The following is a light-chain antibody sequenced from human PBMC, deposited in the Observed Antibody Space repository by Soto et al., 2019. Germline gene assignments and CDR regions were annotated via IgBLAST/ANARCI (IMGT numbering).Light chain of an antibody. Sequence: EIVLTQSPGTLSLSPGEIATLSCIAIHIINXNYLAWYQQKPGQAPRLLIYDASSRATGIPDRFSGSGSGTDFTLTINRLEPEDFALYYCQQYGSSPPTFGQGTKVDIK. CDR3: QQYGSSPPT. CDR1: HIINXNY. CDR2: DAS. J-gene: IGKJ1*01. V-gene: IGKV3-20*01.